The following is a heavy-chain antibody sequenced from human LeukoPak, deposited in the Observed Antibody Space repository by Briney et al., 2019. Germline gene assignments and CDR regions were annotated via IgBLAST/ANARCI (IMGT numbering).Heavy chain of an antibody. J-gene: IGHJ4*02. V-gene: IGHV3-23*01. CDR2: ITSSGETT. CDR3: AKMQGYFDY. Sequence: GGSLRLSCAASGSIPFNSYSMSWVRQAPGKWLEWVSAITSSGETTYYADSVKGRFTISRDNSKNMVYLQMNSLRAEDAATYYCAKMQGYFDYWGQGSLVTVSS. CDR1: GSIPFNSYS.